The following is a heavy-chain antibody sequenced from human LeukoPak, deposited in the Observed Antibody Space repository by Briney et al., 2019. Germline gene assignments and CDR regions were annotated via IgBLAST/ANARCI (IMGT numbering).Heavy chain of an antibody. J-gene: IGHJ4*02. Sequence: SETLSLTCTVSGYSVNSAYYWGWIRQPPGRGRGGFGNLFPDLTTEYNPSLKGRVTISLDTSNNLFSLRLTSVTAADMALYFCAGMTTVIRGRRFDSWGQGALVTVSS. CDR2: LFPDLTT. CDR3: AGMTTVIRGRRFDS. V-gene: IGHV4-38-2*02. D-gene: IGHD4-17*01. CDR1: GYSVNSAYY.